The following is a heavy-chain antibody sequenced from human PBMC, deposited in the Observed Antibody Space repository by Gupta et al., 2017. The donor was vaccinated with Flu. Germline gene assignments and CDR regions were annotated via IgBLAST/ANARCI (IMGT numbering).Heavy chain of an antibody. V-gene: IGHV3-74*01. D-gene: IGHD5-18*01. J-gene: IGHJ4*02. CDR1: GFTFSNYW. CDR2: MSGDGGSN. Sequence: EVQLVESGGGLVQPGGSRRLSCATSGFTFSNYWMHWVRQVPGKGLLWLSRMSGDGGSNRYADYVKGRCTIPRDNATNTIYLQMNSLRVADTAGYYCAREKDTAMAKDDWGQGTQVTVSS. CDR3: AREKDTAMAKDD.